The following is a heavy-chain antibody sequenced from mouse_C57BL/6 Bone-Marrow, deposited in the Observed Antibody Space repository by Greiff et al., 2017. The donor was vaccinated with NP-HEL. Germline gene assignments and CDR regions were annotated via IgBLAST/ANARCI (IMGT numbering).Heavy chain of an antibody. D-gene: IGHD1-1*01. Sequence: QVQLQQPGAELVKPGASVKMSCKASGYTFTSYWITWVKQRPGQGLEWIGDIYPGSGSTNYNEKFKSKATLTVDTSSSTAYMQLSSLTSEDSAVYYCARESSYGSTRGNYFDYWGPGTTLTVSS. CDR1: GYTFTSYW. CDR3: ARESSYGSTRGNYFDY. V-gene: IGHV1-55*01. CDR2: IYPGSGST. J-gene: IGHJ2*01.